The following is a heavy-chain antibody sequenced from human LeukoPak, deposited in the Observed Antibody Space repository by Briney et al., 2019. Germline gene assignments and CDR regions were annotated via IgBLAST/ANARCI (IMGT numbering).Heavy chain of an antibody. CDR2: IKSKGNTYAT. CDR3: TRVGPTTADY. CDR1: GFTFSGST. J-gene: IGHJ4*02. D-gene: IGHD5-12*01. V-gene: IGHV3-73*01. Sequence: GGSLRLSCAASGFTFSGSTMHWVRQASGKGLEWVGRIKSKGNTYATAYAASVKGRFTISRDDSKNTAYLQMNNLETEDTAMYYCTRVGPTTADYWGQGTLVIVSS.